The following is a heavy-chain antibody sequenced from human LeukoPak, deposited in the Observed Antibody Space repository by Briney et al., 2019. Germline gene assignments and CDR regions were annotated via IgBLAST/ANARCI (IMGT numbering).Heavy chain of an antibody. CDR1: GFTFSSYE. CDR3: ARASDFWSGAYYYSMDV. D-gene: IGHD3-3*01. CDR2: ISSSGSTI. V-gene: IGHV3-48*03. J-gene: IGHJ6*03. Sequence: GGSLRLSCAASGFTFSSYEMNWVRQAPGKGLEWVSYISSSGSTIYYADSVKGRFTISRDNAKNSLYLQMNSLRAEDTAVYYCARASDFWSGAYYYSMDVWGKGTTVTVSS.